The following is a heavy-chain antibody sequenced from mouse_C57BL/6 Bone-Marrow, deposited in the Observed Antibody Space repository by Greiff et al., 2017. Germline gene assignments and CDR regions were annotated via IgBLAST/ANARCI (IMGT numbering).Heavy chain of an antibody. CDR2: IRLKSDNYAT. V-gene: IGHV6-3*01. CDR3: GYGSSYGGPAWFAY. D-gene: IGHD1-1*01. Sequence: EVKVVESGGGLVQPGGSMKLSCVASGFTFSNYWMNWVRQSPEKGLEWVAQIRLKSDNYATHYAESVKGRFTISSDDSKSSVYLQMNNLRAEDTGIYYCGYGSSYGGPAWFAYWGQGTLVTGSA. J-gene: IGHJ3*01. CDR1: GFTFSNYW.